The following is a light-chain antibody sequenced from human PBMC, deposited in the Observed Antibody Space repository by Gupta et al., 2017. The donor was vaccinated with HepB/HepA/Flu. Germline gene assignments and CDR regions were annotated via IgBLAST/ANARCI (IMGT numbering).Light chain of an antibody. J-gene: IGKJ4*01. CDR2: AAS. CDR3: QQAPSFPLT. V-gene: IGKV1-12*01. CDR1: QFITSW. Sequence: DIQLTQSPSSVSASVGDRVTITCRASQFITSWLAWYQQKPGKAPKLLIFAASSLPAGVPSRFSGSGSGTDFTLTISNLQPEDFATYYCQQAPSFPLTFGGGTKVQIK.